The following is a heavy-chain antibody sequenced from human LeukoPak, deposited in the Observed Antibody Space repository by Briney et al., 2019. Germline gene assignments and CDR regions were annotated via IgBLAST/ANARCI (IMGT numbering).Heavy chain of an antibody. Sequence: ASVKVSCKASGYTFTGYDINWVRQATGQGLEWMGWVDPNSGNTGYAQKFQGRVTLTKSISISTAYMELSSLTSDDSAVYYCVRGYCSSSSCFYYDYWGQGTLVTVSS. CDR3: VRGYCSSSSCFYYDY. CDR1: GYTFTGYD. D-gene: IGHD2-2*01. J-gene: IGHJ4*02. CDR2: VDPNSGNT. V-gene: IGHV1-8*01.